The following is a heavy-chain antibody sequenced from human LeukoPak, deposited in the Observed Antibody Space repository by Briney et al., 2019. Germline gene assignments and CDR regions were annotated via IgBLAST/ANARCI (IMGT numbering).Heavy chain of an antibody. CDR3: VLGGILDYYDSSGYYGAGYAFDI. V-gene: IGHV3-48*03. D-gene: IGHD3-22*01. Sequence: PGGSLRLSCAASGFTFSSYEMNWVRQAPGEGLEWVSYISSSGSTIYYADSVKGRFTISRDNAKNSLYLQMNSLRAEDTAVYYCVLGGILDYYDSSGYYGAGYAFDIWGQGTMVTVSS. CDR1: GFTFSSYE. CDR2: ISSSGSTI. J-gene: IGHJ3*02.